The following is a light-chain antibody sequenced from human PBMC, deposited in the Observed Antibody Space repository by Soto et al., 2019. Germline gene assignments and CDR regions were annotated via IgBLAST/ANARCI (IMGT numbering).Light chain of an antibody. V-gene: IGKV3-15*01. CDR3: QQYNNWPLT. CDR1: QSVSSN. Sequence: EIVLTQSPGTLSVSPGERATLSCRASQSVSSNLAWYQQKPGQAPRLLIYGASTRATGISARFSGSGSGTEFTLTISSLQSEDFAVYYCQQYNNWPLTFGGGTKVEIK. CDR2: GAS. J-gene: IGKJ4*01.